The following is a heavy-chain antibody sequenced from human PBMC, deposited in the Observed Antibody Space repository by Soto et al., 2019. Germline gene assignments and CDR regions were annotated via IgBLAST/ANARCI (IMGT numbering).Heavy chain of an antibody. CDR3: SRGTYYPQSSGLHADY. V-gene: IGHV3-30*03. D-gene: IGHD3-22*01. J-gene: IGHJ4*02. CDR1: GFTFNDYA. Sequence: PGGSLRLSCATSGFTFNDYALYWVRQAPGQGLEWVAMISSEGHHQFYVDNLRGRFTVSRDNSKNTLFLQMNSLRPEDTAVYYCSRGTYYPQSSGLHADYWGPGTVVTVSS. CDR2: ISSEGHHQ.